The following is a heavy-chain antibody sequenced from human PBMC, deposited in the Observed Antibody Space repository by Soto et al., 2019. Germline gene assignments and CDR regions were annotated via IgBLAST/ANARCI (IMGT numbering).Heavy chain of an antibody. CDR2: ISWNSGSI. V-gene: IGHV3-9*01. CDR1: GFTFDDYA. D-gene: IGHD6-19*01. J-gene: IGHJ4*02. CDR3: AKDRGLVLSFYCDY. Sequence: EVQLVESGGGLVQPGRSLRLSCAASGFTFDDYAMHWVRQAPGKGLEWVSGISWNSGSIGYADSVKGRFTISRDNAKNSLYLQMNSLRAECTALYYCAKDRGLVLSFYCDYWVQGTLVTVSS.